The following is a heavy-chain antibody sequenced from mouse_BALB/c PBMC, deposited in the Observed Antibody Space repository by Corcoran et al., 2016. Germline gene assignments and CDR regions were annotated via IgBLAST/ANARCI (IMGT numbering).Heavy chain of an antibody. CDR3: ASYDGYYAWFAY. J-gene: IGHJ3*01. CDR2: ISYDGSN. V-gene: IGHV3-6*02. D-gene: IGHD2-3*01. CDR1: GYSITSGYY. Sequence: DVQLQESGPGLVKPSQSLSLTCSVTGYSITSGYYWNWIRQFPGNKLEWMGYISYDGSNNYNPSLKNRISITRDTSKNQFFLKLNSVTTEDTATYYCASYDGYYAWFAYWGQGTLATVSA.